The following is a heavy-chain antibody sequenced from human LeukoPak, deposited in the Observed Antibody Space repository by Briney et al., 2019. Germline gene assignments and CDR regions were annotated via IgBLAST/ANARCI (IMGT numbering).Heavy chain of an antibody. CDR1: GFTFSDYY. D-gene: IGHD2-2*01. CDR2: ISSSSSYT. J-gene: IGHJ6*04. V-gene: IGHV3-11*06. CDR3: ARDLPNPYCSSTSCSSDYYGMDV. Sequence: GGSLRLSCAASGFTFSDYYMSWIRQAPGKGLGWISYISSSSSYTNYADSVKGRFTISRDNAKNSLYLQMNSLRAEDTAVYYCARDLPNPYCSSTSCSSDYYGMDVWGKGTTVTVSS.